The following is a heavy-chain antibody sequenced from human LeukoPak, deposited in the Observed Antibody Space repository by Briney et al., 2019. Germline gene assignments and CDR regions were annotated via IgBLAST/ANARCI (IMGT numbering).Heavy chain of an antibody. Sequence: SETLSLTCTVSGGSISSYYWSWIRQPAGKGLEWIGRIYTSGSTNYNPSLKSRVTMSVDTSKNQFSLKLSSVTAADTAVYYCARGGAYGSGASLDYWGQGTLVTASS. V-gene: IGHV4-4*07. CDR1: GGSISSYY. D-gene: IGHD3-10*01. CDR3: ARGGAYGSGASLDY. J-gene: IGHJ4*02. CDR2: IYTSGST.